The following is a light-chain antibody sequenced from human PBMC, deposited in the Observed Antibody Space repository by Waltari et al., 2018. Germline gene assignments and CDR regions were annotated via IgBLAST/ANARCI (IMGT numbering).Light chain of an antibody. V-gene: IGKV1-5*01. CDR3: QQYNSYSRT. CDR1: QSISSW. CDR2: DAS. Sequence: DIQMTQSPSTLSASVGDRVPITCRASQSISSWLAWYQQKPGKAPKLLIYDASSLESGVPSRFSGSGSGTEFTLTISSLQPDDFATYYCQQYNSYSRTFGQGTKLEIK. J-gene: IGKJ2*01.